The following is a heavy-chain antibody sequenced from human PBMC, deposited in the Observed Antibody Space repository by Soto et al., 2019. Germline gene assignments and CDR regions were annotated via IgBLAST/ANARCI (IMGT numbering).Heavy chain of an antibody. J-gene: IGHJ4*02. CDR3: ARGALEHFDY. D-gene: IGHD1-1*01. Sequence: EVQLVESGGGLVQPGGSLRLSCAASGFNLGSYWMHWVRQAPAKGLVWVSRINDYGTTINYAESVEGRFTISRDDAKSEVYLQMNTPRAEDTAVYYCARGALEHFDYWGQGALVTVSS. V-gene: IGHV3-74*01. CDR2: INDYGTTI. CDR1: GFNLGSYW.